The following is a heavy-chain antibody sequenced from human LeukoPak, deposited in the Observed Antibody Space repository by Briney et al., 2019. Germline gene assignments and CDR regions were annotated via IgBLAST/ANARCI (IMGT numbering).Heavy chain of an antibody. D-gene: IGHD5-18*01. CDR1: GFTFSSYW. Sequence: PGGSLRLSCAASGFTFSSYWMSWVRQAPGKGLEWVANIKQDGSEKYYVDSVKGRFTISRDNAKSSPYLQMSSLRAEDTAVYYCARTNGDNSYGNGVPYYFDYWGQGTLVTVSS. V-gene: IGHV3-7*01. CDR2: IKQDGSEK. CDR3: ARTNGDNSYGNGVPYYFDY. J-gene: IGHJ4*02.